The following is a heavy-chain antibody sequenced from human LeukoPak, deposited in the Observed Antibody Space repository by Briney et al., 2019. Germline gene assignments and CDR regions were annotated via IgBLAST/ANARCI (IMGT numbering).Heavy chain of an antibody. D-gene: IGHD3-22*01. Sequence: GGSLRLSCAASGFTFSSYSMNWVRQAPGKGLEWVSSISSSSSYIYYADSVKGRFTISRDNAKNSLYLQMNSLRAEDTAVYYCARVVRDSSGYYSSYYYYYMDVWGKGTTVTISS. CDR2: ISSSSSYI. J-gene: IGHJ6*03. CDR3: ARVVRDSSGYYSSYYYYYMDV. V-gene: IGHV3-21*01. CDR1: GFTFSSYS.